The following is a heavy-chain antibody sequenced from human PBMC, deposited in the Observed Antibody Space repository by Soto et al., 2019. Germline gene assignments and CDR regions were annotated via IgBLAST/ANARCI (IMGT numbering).Heavy chain of an antibody. J-gene: IGHJ4*02. CDR2: ISSSSSYI. V-gene: IGHV3-21*01. D-gene: IGHD4-17*01. Sequence: GGSLRLSCAASGFTFSSYSMNWVRQAPGKGLEWVSSISSSSSYIYYADSVKGRFTISRDKAKNSLYLQMNSLRAEDTAVYYCAREGYGDYAFGFDYWGQGTLVTVSS. CDR3: AREGYGDYAFGFDY. CDR1: GFTFSSYS.